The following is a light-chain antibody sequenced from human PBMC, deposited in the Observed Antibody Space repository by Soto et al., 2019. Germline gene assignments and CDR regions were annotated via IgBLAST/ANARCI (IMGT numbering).Light chain of an antibody. V-gene: IGKV1-17*01. CDR3: LQHNTYPWT. CDR1: QGIRND. CDR2: AAS. Sequence: DIQMTQSPSSLSASVGDRVIITCRAGQGIRNDLGWYYHKPGKAPKRLIYAASTLQSGVPSRFSGSGSGTEFTLTISSLQPEDFATYYCLQHNTYPWTFGQGTRVEIK. J-gene: IGKJ1*01.